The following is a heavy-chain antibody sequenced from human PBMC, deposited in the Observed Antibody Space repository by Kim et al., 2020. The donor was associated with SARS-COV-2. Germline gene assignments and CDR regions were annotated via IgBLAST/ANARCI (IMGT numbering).Heavy chain of an antibody. J-gene: IGHJ4*02. V-gene: IGHV1-69*13. CDR1: GGTFSSYA. CDR2: IIPIFGTA. Sequence: SVKVSCKASGGTFSSYAISWVRQAPGQGLEWMGGIIPIFGTANYAQKFQGRVTITADESTSTAYMELSSLRSEDTAVYYCARGYYYGSGSYYKSLRYWGQGTLVTVSS. D-gene: IGHD3-10*01. CDR3: ARGYYYGSGSYYKSLRY.